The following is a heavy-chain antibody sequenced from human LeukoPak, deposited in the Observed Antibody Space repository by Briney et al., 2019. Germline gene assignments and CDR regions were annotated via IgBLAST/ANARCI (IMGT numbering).Heavy chain of an antibody. V-gene: IGHV3-7*01. CDR2: ISPDGGEI. CDR1: GFTFSNSW. Sequence: GGSLRLSCAASGFTFSNSWMTWVRQAPGKGLEWVASISPDGGEIHYVDSVKGRFTISRDNAKNSLYLQMNSLRAEDTAVYYCARGGYSYVKLDAFDIWGQGTMVTVSS. J-gene: IGHJ3*02. D-gene: IGHD5-18*01. CDR3: ARGGYSYVKLDAFDI.